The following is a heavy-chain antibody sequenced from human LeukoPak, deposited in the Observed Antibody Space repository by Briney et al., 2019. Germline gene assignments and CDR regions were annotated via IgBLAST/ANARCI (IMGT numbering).Heavy chain of an antibody. V-gene: IGHV4-34*01. Sequence: SETLSLTCAVYGGSFSGYYWSWIRQPPGKGLEWIGEINHSGSTNYNPSLKSRVTISVDTSKNQFSLKLSSVTAADTAVYYCARDYYGSGSYPFYWGQGTLVTVSS. CDR1: GGSFSGYY. CDR2: INHSGST. CDR3: ARDYYGSGSYPFY. D-gene: IGHD3-10*01. J-gene: IGHJ4*02.